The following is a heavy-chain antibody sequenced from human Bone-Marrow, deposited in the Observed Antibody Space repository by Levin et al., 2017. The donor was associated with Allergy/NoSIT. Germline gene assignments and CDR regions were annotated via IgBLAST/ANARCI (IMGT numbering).Heavy chain of an antibody. D-gene: IGHD6-25*01. V-gene: IGHV3-30*18. CDR3: ANIRSSARWIWFDP. CDR2: ISYDGSNK. CDR1: GFTFSSYG. Sequence: PGGSLRLSCAASGFTFSSYGMHWVRQAPGKGLEWVAVISYDGSNKYYADSVKGRFTISRDNSKNTLYLQMNSLRAEDTAVYYCANIRSSARWIWFDPWGQGTLVTVSS. J-gene: IGHJ5*02.